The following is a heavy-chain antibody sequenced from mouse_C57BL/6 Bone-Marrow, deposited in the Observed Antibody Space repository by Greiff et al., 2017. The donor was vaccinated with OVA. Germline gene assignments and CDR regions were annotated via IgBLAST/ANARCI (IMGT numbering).Heavy chain of an antibody. V-gene: IGHV1-80*01. CDR3: HYGYDGGSAY. CDR2: IYPGDGDT. CDR1: GYAFSSYW. D-gene: IGHD2-2*01. J-gene: IGHJ3*01. Sequence: LQESGAELVKPGASVKISCKASGYAFSSYWMNWVKQRPGKGLEWIGQIYPGDGDTNYNGKFKGKATLTADKSSSTAYMQLSSLTSEDSAVYFCHYGYDGGSAYWGQGTLVTVSA.